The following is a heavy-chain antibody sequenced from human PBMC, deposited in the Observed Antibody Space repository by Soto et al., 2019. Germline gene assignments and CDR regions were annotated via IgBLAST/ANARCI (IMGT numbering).Heavy chain of an antibody. J-gene: IGHJ4*02. CDR2: IRNDGSNK. CDR3: ARTVVAATYYFDY. CDR1: GFTFSSYA. D-gene: IGHD2-15*01. V-gene: IGHV3-30*14. Sequence: PGGALRLSCAASGFTFSSYAMPWVRQAPGKGLEWVAYIRNDGSNKYYADSVKGRFTISRDNAKNSLYLQMGSLRAEDMAVYYCARTVVAATYYFDYWGQGTLVPVSS.